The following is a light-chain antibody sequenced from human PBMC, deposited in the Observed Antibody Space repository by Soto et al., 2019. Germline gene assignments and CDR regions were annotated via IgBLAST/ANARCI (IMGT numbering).Light chain of an antibody. Sequence: QSVLTQPPSASGTPGQRVTISCSGSSSNIGSHYVYWYQQLPGTAPKLLIYRNNQRPSGVPDRFSGSKSGTSASLAISGLRSEDEDDYYCAAWDDSLSDVVFGGGTKLTVL. V-gene: IGLV1-47*01. CDR1: SSNIGSHY. CDR3: AAWDDSLSDVV. CDR2: RNN. J-gene: IGLJ2*01.